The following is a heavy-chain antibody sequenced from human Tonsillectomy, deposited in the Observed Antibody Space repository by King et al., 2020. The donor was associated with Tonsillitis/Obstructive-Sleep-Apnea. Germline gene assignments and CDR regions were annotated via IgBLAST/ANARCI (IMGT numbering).Heavy chain of an antibody. CDR1: GGSISSHY. CDR2: VYYSGST. V-gene: IGHV4-59*11. Sequence: MQLQESGPGLVKPSETLSLTCTVSGGSISSHYWGWIRQPPGKGLEWIGYVYYSGSTDSNPSLKSRVTISVDTSKNQLSLKLSSVTAADTAVYYCERGLDYYYDSSGRYYFDYWGQGTLVTVSS. CDR3: ERGLDYYYDSSGRYYFDY. J-gene: IGHJ4*02. D-gene: IGHD3-22*01.